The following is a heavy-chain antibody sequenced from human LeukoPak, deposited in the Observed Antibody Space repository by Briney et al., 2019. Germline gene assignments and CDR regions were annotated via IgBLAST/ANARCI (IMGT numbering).Heavy chain of an antibody. D-gene: IGHD3-22*01. Sequence: GGSLRLSCAASGLTFSTFGMHWVRQAPGKGLEWVAFIRYDGSNKYYADSVKGRFTISRDNSKNTLYLQMNSLRAEDTAVYYCAKDREVVTSPYYYMDVWGKGTTVTVSS. CDR2: IRYDGSNK. CDR3: AKDREVVTSPYYYMDV. CDR1: GLTFSTFG. J-gene: IGHJ6*03. V-gene: IGHV3-30*02.